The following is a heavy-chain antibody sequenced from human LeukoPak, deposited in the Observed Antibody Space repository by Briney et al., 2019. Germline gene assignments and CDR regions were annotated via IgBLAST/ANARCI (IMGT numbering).Heavy chain of an antibody. D-gene: IGHD3-9*01. J-gene: IGHJ4*02. V-gene: IGHV4-39*01. Sequence: PPXTXXXWXGSIYYSGSTYYNPSLKSRVTISVDTSKNQFSLKLSSVTAADTAVYYCARTYYDILTGYYPDYWGQGTLVTVSS. CDR2: IYYSGST. CDR3: ARTYYDILTGYYPDY.